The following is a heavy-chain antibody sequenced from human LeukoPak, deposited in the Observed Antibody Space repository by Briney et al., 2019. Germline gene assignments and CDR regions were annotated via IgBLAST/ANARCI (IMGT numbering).Heavy chain of an antibody. CDR2: ISPNSGGT. D-gene: IGHD2-15*01. J-gene: IGHJ4*02. Sequence: ASVKVSCMASVYTLTGYYMHWVRQAPGLGLEWMGWISPNSGGTNYAQKFRGRVTMTRDTSISTAHMELSRLRSDDTAVYYCARSWRFCSGDSCYPIDYWGQGTLVTVSS. CDR1: VYTLTGYY. CDR3: ARSWRFCSGDSCYPIDY. V-gene: IGHV1-2*02.